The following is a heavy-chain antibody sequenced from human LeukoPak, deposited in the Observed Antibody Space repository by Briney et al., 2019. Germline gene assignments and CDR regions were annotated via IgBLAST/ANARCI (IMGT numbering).Heavy chain of an antibody. V-gene: IGHV4-59*01. CDR2: IYYSGST. CDR1: GGSISSYY. J-gene: IGHJ3*02. CDR3: ARVRSSGWYDAFDI. D-gene: IGHD6-19*01. Sequence: PSETLSLTCTVSGGSISSYYWSWIRQPPGKGLEWIGYIYYSGSTNYNPPLKSRVTIPVDTSKNQFSLKLSSVTAADTAVYYCARVRSSGWYDAFDIWGQGTMVTVSS.